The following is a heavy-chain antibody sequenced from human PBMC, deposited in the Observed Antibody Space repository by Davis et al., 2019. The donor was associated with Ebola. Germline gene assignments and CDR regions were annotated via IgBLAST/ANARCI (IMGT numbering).Heavy chain of an antibody. D-gene: IGHD5-24*01. CDR3: ARETGWLQLPAH. V-gene: IGHV3-33*01. Sequence: PGGSLRLSCAASGFTFSSYGMHWVRQAPGKGLEWVAVIWYDGSNKYYADSVKGRFTISRDNSKNTLYLQMNSLRAEDTAVYYCARETGWLQLPAHWGQGTLVTVSS. J-gene: IGHJ4*02. CDR2: IWYDGSNK. CDR1: GFTFSSYG.